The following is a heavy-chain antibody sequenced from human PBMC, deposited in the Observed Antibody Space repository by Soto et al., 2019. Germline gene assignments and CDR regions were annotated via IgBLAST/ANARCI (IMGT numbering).Heavy chain of an antibody. V-gene: IGHV2-26*01. D-gene: IGHD4-17*01. CDR3: ARIRDDYGGIIHRAVYAFDI. Sequence: QVTLKESGPVLVKPTETLTLTCTVSGFSLSNARMGVSWIRQPPGKALEWLAHIFSNDEKSYSTSLKSRLTISKDTSNSQVVLTMTNMDPVGTATYYCARIRDDYGGIIHRAVYAFDIWGQGTMVTVSS. CDR2: IFSNDEK. J-gene: IGHJ3*02. CDR1: GFSLSNARMG.